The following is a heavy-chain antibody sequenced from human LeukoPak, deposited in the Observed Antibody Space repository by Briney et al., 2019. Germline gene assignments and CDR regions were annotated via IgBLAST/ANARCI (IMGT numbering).Heavy chain of an antibody. D-gene: IGHD3-22*01. CDR3: ARDLYYYDSSGYYYSRELDAFDI. V-gene: IGHV1-69*01. Sequence: ASVKVSCKASGGTFISYAISWVRQAPGQGLEWMGGIIPIFGTANYAQKFQGRVTITADESTSTAYMELSSLRSEDTAVYYCARDLYYYDSSGYYYSRELDAFDIWGQGTMVTVSS. CDR1: GGTFISYA. CDR2: IIPIFGTA. J-gene: IGHJ3*02.